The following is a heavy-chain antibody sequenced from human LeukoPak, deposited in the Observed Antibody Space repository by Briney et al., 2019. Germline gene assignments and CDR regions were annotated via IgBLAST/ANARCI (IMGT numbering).Heavy chain of an antibody. V-gene: IGHV4-34*01. Sequence: TLETLSLTCAVYGGSFSGYYWSWIRQPPGKGLEWIGEINHSGSTNYNPSLKSRVTISVDTSKNQFSLKLSSVTAADTAVYYCARDSGGTVTTYYFDYWGQGTLVTVSS. CDR3: ARDSGGTVTTYYFDY. D-gene: IGHD4-17*01. CDR1: GGSFSGYY. CDR2: INHSGST. J-gene: IGHJ4*02.